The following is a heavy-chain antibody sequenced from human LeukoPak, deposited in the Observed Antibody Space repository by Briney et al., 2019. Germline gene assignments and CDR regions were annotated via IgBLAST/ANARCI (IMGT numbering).Heavy chain of an antibody. D-gene: IGHD6-6*01. CDR3: ARIGYSSSSLDY. CDR1: GFTFSNYW. V-gene: IGHV3-7*01. Sequence: PGGSLRLSCAASGFTFSNYWMTWVRQAPGRGLEWVANIKQDGSTKYYVDSVKGRFTISRDNVKNSVYLQVNRLTAEDTALYYCARIGYSSSSLDYWGQGSLGTVSS. CDR2: IKQDGSTK. J-gene: IGHJ4*02.